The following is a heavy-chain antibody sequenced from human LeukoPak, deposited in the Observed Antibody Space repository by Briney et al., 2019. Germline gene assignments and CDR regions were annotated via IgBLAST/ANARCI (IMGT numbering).Heavy chain of an antibody. Sequence: SETLSLTCTVSGGSISSYYRSWIRQPAGKGLEWIGRIYTSGSTNYNPSLKSRVTMSVDTSKNQFSLKLSSVTAADTAVYYCASISTTNYYYMDVWGKGTTVTVSS. CDR2: IYTSGST. D-gene: IGHD4-17*01. CDR1: GGSISSYY. V-gene: IGHV4-4*07. CDR3: ASISTTNYYYMDV. J-gene: IGHJ6*03.